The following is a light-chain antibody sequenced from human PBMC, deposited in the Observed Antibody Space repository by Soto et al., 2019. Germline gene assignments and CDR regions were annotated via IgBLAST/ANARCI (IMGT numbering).Light chain of an antibody. CDR3: QQYGTSPRT. CDR2: GAS. CDR1: QSVSSK. Sequence: EIVLTQSPGTLSVSPGERATLSCWASQSVSSKLAWYQQKPGQAPRLFIYGASSRATGIPDRFSGSGSGTDFTLTISRLEPEDFAVYICQQYGTSPRTFGQGTRLEIK. J-gene: IGKJ5*01. V-gene: IGKV3-20*01.